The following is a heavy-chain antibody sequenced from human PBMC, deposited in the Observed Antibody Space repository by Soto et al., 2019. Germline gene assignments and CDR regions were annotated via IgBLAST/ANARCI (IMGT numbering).Heavy chain of an antibody. CDR1: GYTFTSYY. D-gene: IGHD3-22*01. J-gene: IGHJ3*02. CDR3: ARERITMLVVGDDAFDI. Sequence: QVQLVQSGAEVKKPGASVKVSCKASGYTFTSYYMHWVRQAPGQGLEWMGIINPSGGSTSYAQKFQGRVTMTRDTSTSTVYMELSSLRSEDTAVYYCARERITMLVVGDDAFDIWGQGTMVTVSS. V-gene: IGHV1-46*01. CDR2: INPSGGST.